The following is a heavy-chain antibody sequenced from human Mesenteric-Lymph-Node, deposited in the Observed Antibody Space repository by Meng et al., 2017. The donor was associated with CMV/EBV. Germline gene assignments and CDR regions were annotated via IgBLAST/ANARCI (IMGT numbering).Heavy chain of an antibody. V-gene: IGHV3-48*04. CDR1: GFSFSTYA. D-gene: IGHD3-10*01. CDR2: ISSSGSTI. Sequence: GESLKISCAASGFSFSTYAMSWVRQAPGKGLEWVSYISSSGSTIYYADSVKGRFTISRDNAKNSLYLQMNSLRAEDTAVYYCATSAAGWFGELYDYWGQGTLVTVSS. J-gene: IGHJ4*02. CDR3: ATSAAGWFGELYDY.